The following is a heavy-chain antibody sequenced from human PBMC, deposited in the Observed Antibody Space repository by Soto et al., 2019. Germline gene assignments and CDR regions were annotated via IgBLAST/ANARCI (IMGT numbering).Heavy chain of an antibody. V-gene: IGHV4-59*01. CDR3: ARRRRDGTHTGSFDS. J-gene: IGHJ4*02. D-gene: IGHD4-17*01. Sequence: PGKGLEWIGYIFYTGNTLYNPSLKSRVTISLDTSKSQFSLKLTPVTAADTAVYYCARRRRDGTHTGSFDSWGLGTLVSVSS. CDR2: IFYTGNT.